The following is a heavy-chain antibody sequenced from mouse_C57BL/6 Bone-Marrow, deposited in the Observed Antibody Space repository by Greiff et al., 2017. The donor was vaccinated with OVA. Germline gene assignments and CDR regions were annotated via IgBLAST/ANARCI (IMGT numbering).Heavy chain of an antibody. J-gene: IGHJ2*01. CDR3: ARYKGRVAVDYFDY. D-gene: IGHD1-1*01. CDR1: GFTFTNYY. V-gene: IGHV7-3*01. CDR2: IRNKPNGSTT. Sequence: EVKLVESGGGLVQPGDSLSLSCAASGFTFTNYYMSWVRQPPGTALEWLAFIRNKPNGSTTEYSASVKGRFTISRDNSQSILYLQMNALRAEDSATYYCARYKGRVAVDYFDYWGQGTALTVSS.